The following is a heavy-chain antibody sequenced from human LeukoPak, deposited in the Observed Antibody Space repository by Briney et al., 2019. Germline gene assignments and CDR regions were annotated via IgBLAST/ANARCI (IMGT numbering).Heavy chain of an antibody. CDR2: VYYSGGT. CDR1: GGSISSTIYY. J-gene: IGHJ4*02. CDR3: ARVREYYFDY. Sequence: SETLSLTCTVSGGSISSTIYYWGWIRQPPGKGLEWIGTVYYSGGTYYNPSLKSRVTISVDTSKNQFSLKLSSVTAADTAVYYCARVREYYFDYWGQGTLVTVSS. V-gene: IGHV4-39*07.